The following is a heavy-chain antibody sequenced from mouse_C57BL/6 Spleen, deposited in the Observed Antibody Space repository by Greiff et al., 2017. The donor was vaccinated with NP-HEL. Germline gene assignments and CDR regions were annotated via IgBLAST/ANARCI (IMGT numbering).Heavy chain of an antibody. CDR1: GYTFTSYW. Sequence: QVQLQQSGAELVKPGASVKLSCKASGYTFTSYWMHWVKQRPGQGLEWIGMIHPNSGSTNYNEKFKSKATLTVDKSSSTAYMQLSSLTSEDSAVYYCARHGNYGAYWGQGTLVTVSA. D-gene: IGHD2-1*01. CDR3: ARHGNYGAY. V-gene: IGHV1-64*01. J-gene: IGHJ3*01. CDR2: IHPNSGST.